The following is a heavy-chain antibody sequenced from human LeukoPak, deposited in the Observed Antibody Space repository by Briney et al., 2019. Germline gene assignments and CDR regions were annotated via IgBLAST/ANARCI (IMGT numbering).Heavy chain of an antibody. Sequence: SVKVSCKASGGTFSSYAISWVRQAPGQGLEWVGRIIPILGIANYAQKFQGRVTITADKSTSTAYMELSSLRSEDTAVYYCARDPPRVATMTGWGRGTLVTVSS. CDR1: GGTFSSYA. D-gene: IGHD5-24*01. CDR2: IIPILGIA. V-gene: IGHV1-69*04. CDR3: ARDPPRVATMTG. J-gene: IGHJ4*02.